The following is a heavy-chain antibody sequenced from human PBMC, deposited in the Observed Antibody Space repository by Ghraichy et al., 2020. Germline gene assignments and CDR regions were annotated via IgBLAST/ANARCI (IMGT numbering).Heavy chain of an antibody. V-gene: IGHV3-23*01. D-gene: IGHD3-22*01. CDR1: GFTFSSYA. Sequence: GGSLRLSCAASGFTFSSYAMSWVRQAPGKGLEWVSEISGSGGSTYYADSVKGRFTISRDKSKNTLYLQMNSLRAEDTAVYYCAKDNHYDSSGYYRQTPDYWGQGTLVTVSS. J-gene: IGHJ4*02. CDR3: AKDNHYDSSGYYRQTPDY. CDR2: ISGSGGST.